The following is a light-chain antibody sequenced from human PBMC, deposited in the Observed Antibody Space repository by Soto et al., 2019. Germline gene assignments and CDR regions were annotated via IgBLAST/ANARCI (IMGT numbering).Light chain of an antibody. CDR2: RNN. V-gene: IGLV1-47*01. CDR1: GSNIGSNY. CDR3: AAWDDSLSGPGV. Sequence: QTVVTQPPSASGTPGQRVTISCSGSGSNIGSNYVYWYQQLPGTAPKLLIYRNNQRPSGVPDRFSGSKSGTSASLAISGLRSEDEADYYCAAWDDSLSGPGVFGGGTKLTVL. J-gene: IGLJ3*02.